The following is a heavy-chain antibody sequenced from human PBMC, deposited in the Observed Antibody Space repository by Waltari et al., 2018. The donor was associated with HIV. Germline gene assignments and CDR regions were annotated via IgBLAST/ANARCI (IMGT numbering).Heavy chain of an antibody. D-gene: IGHD4-17*01. CDR3: ARGPQDYPKYYFDY. CDR1: VYPIPSSD. CDR2: MNPNSGNT. J-gene: IGHJ4*02. V-gene: IGHV1-8*02. Sequence: QVQLVQSGAEVKKPGASVKVPCKASVYPIPSSDINWVRQPTGQGLEWLGWMNPNSGNTGYAQRFQGRVTMTRNTSISTAYMELSSLRSEDTAVYFCARGPQDYPKYYFDYWGQGTLVTVSS.